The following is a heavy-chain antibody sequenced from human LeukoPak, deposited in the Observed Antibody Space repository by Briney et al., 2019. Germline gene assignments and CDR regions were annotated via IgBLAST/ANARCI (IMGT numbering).Heavy chain of an antibody. Sequence: LSGGSLRLSCAASGFTFSSYAMSWVRQAPGKGLEWVSLVIRSGGSGSNGNTYYADSVKGRFTISRDNSRNTLYLQMTSLRADDTAIYYCAKQVGIGYGMDYFDYWGQGTLVTVSS. CDR3: AKQVGIGYGMDYFDY. CDR1: GFTFSSYA. CDR2: GSGSNGNT. J-gene: IGHJ4*02. V-gene: IGHV3-23*01. D-gene: IGHD5-12*01.